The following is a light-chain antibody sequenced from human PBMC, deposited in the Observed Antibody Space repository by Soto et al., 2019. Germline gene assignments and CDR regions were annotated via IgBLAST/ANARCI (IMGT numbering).Light chain of an antibody. V-gene: IGKV1D-13*01. CDR1: QGSSSD. CDR2: DAS. CDR3: QHFNNFRQLT. Sequence: AIQLTQSPSSLSASVGDRVTITCRASQGSSSDLAWYQKKSGKAPKLLIYDASSLESGVPSRFSGSGFGTDFTLTISSLQPDDFATYYCQHFNNFRQLTFGGGTKVEI. J-gene: IGKJ4*01.